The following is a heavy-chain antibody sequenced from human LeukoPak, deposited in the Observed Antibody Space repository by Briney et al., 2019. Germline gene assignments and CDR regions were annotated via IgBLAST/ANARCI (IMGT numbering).Heavy chain of an antibody. Sequence: SETLSLTCAVYGGSFSGYYWSWIRQPPGKGLEWIGEISHSGSTNYNPSLKSRVTISVDTSKNQFSLKLSSVTAADTAVYYCARGLNSGSYGNWGQGTLVTVSS. V-gene: IGHV4-34*01. J-gene: IGHJ4*02. CDR3: ARGLNSGSYGN. CDR2: ISHSGST. D-gene: IGHD1-26*01. CDR1: GGSFSGYY.